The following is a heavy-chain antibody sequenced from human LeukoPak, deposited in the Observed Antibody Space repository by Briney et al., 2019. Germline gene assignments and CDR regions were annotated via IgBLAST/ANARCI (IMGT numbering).Heavy chain of an antibody. V-gene: IGHV3-11*01. CDR3: ARDLSENYSIDY. CDR1: GFTFSDCY. CDR2: ISSSGSTI. J-gene: IGHJ4*02. D-gene: IGHD2-21*01. Sequence: GGSLRLSCAASGFTFSDCYMSWIRQAPGKGLEWVSYISSSGSTIYYADSVKGRFTISRDNAKNSLYLQMNSLRAEDTAVYYCARDLSENYSIDYWGQGTLVTVSS.